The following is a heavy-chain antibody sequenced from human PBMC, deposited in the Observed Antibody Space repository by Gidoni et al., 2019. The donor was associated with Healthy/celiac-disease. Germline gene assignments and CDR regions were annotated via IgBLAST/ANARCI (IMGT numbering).Heavy chain of an antibody. V-gene: IGHV1-58*01. D-gene: IGHD1-26*01. CDR1: GFTFTSSA. CDR2: IVVGSGNT. J-gene: IGHJ6*02. Sequence: QMQLVQSGPEVKKPGTSVKVSCKASGFTFTSSAVQWVRQARGQRLEWIGWIVVGSGNTNYAQKFQERVTITRDMSTSTAYMELSSLRSEDTAVYYCAGVGAGVKGGMDVWGQGTTVTVSS. CDR3: AGVGAGVKGGMDV.